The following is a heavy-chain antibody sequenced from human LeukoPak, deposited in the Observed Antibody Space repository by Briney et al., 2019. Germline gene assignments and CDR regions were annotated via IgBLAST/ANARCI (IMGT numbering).Heavy chain of an antibody. CDR3: AKAQWKVGATDYFDY. CDR2: INDNGGQR. CDR1: GFAFKNYA. J-gene: IGHJ4*01. Sequence: GGSLRLSCAASGFAFKNYAMTWVRQAPGKGLQWVSNINDNGGQRHYADSVKGRFTISRDNSKNTLFLQMDSLRAEDTAVYYCAKAQWKVGATDYFDYWGHGILVTVSS. D-gene: IGHD1-26*01. V-gene: IGHV3-23*01.